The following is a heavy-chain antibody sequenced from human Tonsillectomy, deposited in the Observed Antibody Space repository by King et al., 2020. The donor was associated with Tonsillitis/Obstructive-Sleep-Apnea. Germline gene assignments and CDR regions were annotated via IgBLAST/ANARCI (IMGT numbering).Heavy chain of an antibody. V-gene: IGHV3-23*04. Sequence: VQLVESGGGLVQPGGSLRLSCAASGFTFSSYAMSWVRQAPGKGLEWVSAISGSGGSTYYADSVKGRFTISRDNPKNTLYLQMNSLRAEDTAVYYCAKDRSITIFGVVIGSDYWGQGTLVTVSS. CDR3: AKDRSITIFGVVIGSDY. J-gene: IGHJ4*02. D-gene: IGHD3-3*01. CDR1: GFTFSSYA. CDR2: ISGSGGST.